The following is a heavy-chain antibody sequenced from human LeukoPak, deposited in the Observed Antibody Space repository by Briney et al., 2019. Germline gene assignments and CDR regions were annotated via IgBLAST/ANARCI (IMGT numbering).Heavy chain of an antibody. D-gene: IGHD4-17*01. CDR2: ISYDGSNK. CDR1: GFTFSSYG. CDR3: AKEDMDYGDYFDY. Sequence: GRSLRLSCAASGFTFSSYGMHWVRQAPGKGLEWVAVISYDGSNKHYADSVKGRFTISRDNSKNTLYLQMNSLRAEDTAVYYCAKEDMDYGDYFDYWGQATLVTVSS. V-gene: IGHV3-30*18. J-gene: IGHJ4*02.